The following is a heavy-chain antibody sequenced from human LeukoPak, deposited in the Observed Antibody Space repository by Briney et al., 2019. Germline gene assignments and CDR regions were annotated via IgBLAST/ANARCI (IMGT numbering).Heavy chain of an antibody. CDR1: GGSIISDSYY. V-gene: IGHV4-61*02. Sequence: SETLSLTCSVSGGSIISDSYYWNWIRQPAGKGLEWIGRMYTSGTTNYNPSLKSRVTISVDTSKNQFSLKLSSVTAADTAVYYCARAGGVKTAALDLDYWGQGTLVTVSS. J-gene: IGHJ4*02. CDR3: ARAGGVKTAALDLDY. D-gene: IGHD6-25*01. CDR2: MYTSGTT.